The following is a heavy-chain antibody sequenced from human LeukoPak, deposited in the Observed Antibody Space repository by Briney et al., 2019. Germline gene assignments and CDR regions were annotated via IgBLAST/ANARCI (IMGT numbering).Heavy chain of an antibody. J-gene: IGHJ4*02. V-gene: IGHV1-46*01. CDR1: GYTFTSYY. Sequence: ASVKVSCKASGYTFTSYYIHWVRQAPGQGLEWMGIINPSGGSTSYAQKFQGRVTMTRDTSTSTVYMELSSLRSEDTAVYYCARELGDYYDSSGYSRYFDYWGQGTLVTVSS. D-gene: IGHD3-22*01. CDR2: INPSGGST. CDR3: ARELGDYYDSSGYSRYFDY.